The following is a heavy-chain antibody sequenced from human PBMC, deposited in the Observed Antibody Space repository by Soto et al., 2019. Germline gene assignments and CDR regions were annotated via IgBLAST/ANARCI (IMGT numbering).Heavy chain of an antibody. V-gene: IGHV3-23*01. CDR2: IGVGGGDR. CDR1: GFTFSSYA. Sequence: EVQLLESGGGLVQPGGSLILSCAASGFTFSSYAMSWVRQAPGKGLEWVSIIGVGGGDRYYPESVKGRFTISRDNSRDTLYLEMNSLRDEDKAVYYCARVRFGELVWGQGTLVTVSS. D-gene: IGHD3-10*01. CDR3: ARVRFGELV. J-gene: IGHJ4*02.